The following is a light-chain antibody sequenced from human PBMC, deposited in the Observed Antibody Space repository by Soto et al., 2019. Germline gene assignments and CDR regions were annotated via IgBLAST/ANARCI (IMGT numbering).Light chain of an antibody. CDR1: QSIGSL. V-gene: IGKV1-5*03. CDR3: HQYKSLWT. CDR2: KTS. Sequence: DTRMTQSPSTLSASVGDRVTITCGASQSIGSLLAWYKQKPGKAPKLLIYKTSILENGVPSRLSGSGSGTEFPLSIRSLKPDDFATYYCHQYKSLWTFGQGTKVDI. J-gene: IGKJ1*01.